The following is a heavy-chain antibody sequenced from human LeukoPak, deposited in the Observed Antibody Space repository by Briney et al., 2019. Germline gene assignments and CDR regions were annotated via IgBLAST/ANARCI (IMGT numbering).Heavy chain of an antibody. CDR1: GGSISSYY. CDR3: ASLLGPLSYNFGFARDY. CDR2: IYYSGST. Sequence: SETLSLTCTVSGGSISSYYWSWIRQPPGKGLEWIGYIYYSGSTNYNPSLKSRVTISVDTSKNQFSLKLSSVTAADTAVYYCASLLGPLSYNFGFARDYWGQGTLVTVSS. V-gene: IGHV4-59*01. D-gene: IGHD5-18*01. J-gene: IGHJ4*01.